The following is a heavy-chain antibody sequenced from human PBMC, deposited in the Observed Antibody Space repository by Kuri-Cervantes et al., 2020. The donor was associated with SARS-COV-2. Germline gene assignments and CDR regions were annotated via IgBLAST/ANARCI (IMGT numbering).Heavy chain of an antibody. CDR2: INHSGST. J-gene: IGHJ5*02. D-gene: IGHD4/OR15-4a*01. Sequence: SETLSLTCAVYGGSFSGYYWSWIRQPPGKGLEWIGEINHSGSTNYNPSLKSRVTISVDTSKNQFSLKLSSVTAADTAVYYCARGRLRNNWFDPRGQGTLVTVSS. V-gene: IGHV4-34*01. CDR1: GGSFSGYY. CDR3: ARGRLRNNWFDP.